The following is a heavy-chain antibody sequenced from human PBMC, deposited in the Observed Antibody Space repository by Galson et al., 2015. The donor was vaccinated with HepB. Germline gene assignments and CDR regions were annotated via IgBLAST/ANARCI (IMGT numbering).Heavy chain of an antibody. V-gene: IGHV3-7*03. Sequence: SLRLSCAASGFTFSSYWMSWVRQAPGKGLEWVANIKQDGSEKYYVDSVKGRFTISRDNAKNSLYLQMNSLRAEDTAVYYCARVRFRVRGVIPDYFDYWGQGTLVTVSS. CDR1: GFTFSSYW. CDR2: IKQDGSEK. CDR3: ARVRFRVRGVIPDYFDY. D-gene: IGHD3-10*01. J-gene: IGHJ4*02.